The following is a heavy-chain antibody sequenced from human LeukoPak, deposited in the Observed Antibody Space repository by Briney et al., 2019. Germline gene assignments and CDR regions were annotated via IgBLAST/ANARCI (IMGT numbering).Heavy chain of an antibody. CDR3: ARGAVAATSWFDP. J-gene: IGHJ5*02. CDR2: IYYSGST. D-gene: IGHD6-19*01. Sequence: SETLSLTCTVSGGSISSGGYYWSWIRQHPGKGLEWIGYIYYSGSTYYNPSLKSRVTISVDTSKNQFSLKLSSVTAADTAVYYCARGAVAATSWFDPWGQGTLVTVSS. CDR1: GGSISSGGYY. V-gene: IGHV4-31*03.